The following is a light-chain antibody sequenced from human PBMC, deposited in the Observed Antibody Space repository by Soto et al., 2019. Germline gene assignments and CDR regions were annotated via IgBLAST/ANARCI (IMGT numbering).Light chain of an antibody. CDR3: QQANIFPYT. CDR2: TAS. V-gene: IGKV1-12*01. J-gene: IGKJ2*01. CDR1: QDISTW. Sequence: DIQMTQSPSFVSASVGDRVTITCRASQDISTWLAWYQQKPGRAPNLLIYTASSFQSGVPSRFSGSGSGTDFTLTISSLQPEDFATYYCQQANIFPYTFGQGTKLEIK.